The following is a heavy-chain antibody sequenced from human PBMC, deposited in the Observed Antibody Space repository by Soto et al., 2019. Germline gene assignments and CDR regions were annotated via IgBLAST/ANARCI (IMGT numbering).Heavy chain of an antibody. CDR1: GDSISSGGYY. CDR2: IYYSGST. D-gene: IGHD2-15*01. V-gene: IGHV4-31*03. CDR3: ARRKSATLVN. Sequence: SETLSLTCTVSGDSISSGGYYWSWIRQHPERGLEWIGYIYYSGSTYYNPSLKSRITISVDTSKNQFSLKLSSVTVADTAVYYCARRKSATLVNSGQGNLVTVSS. J-gene: IGHJ4*02.